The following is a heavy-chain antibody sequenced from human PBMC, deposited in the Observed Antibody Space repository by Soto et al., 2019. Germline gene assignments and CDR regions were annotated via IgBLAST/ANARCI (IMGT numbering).Heavy chain of an antibody. CDR3: ARGPDIVVVPAAIGDWYFDL. D-gene: IGHD2-2*02. CDR2: IIPIFGTA. CDR1: GGTFSSYA. J-gene: IGHJ2*01. Sequence: QVQLVQSGAEVKKPGSSVKVSCKASGGTFSSYAISWVRQAPGQGLEWMGGIIPIFGTANYAQKFQGRVTITADESTSTAYMELSSLRSEDTAVYYCARGPDIVVVPAAIGDWYFDLWGRGTPVTVSS. V-gene: IGHV1-69*01.